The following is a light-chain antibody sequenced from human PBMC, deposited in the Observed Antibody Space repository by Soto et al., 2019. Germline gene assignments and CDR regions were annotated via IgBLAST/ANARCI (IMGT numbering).Light chain of an antibody. J-gene: IGLJ1*01. Sequence: QSALTQPASVSGSPGQSITISCTGTTSDIGTYNYVSWYQQHPDKAPKLLIYEVSYRPSGVSNRFSGSKSGNTASLTISGLQYGDEADYYCCSFTTSTTSVFGTGTKLTVL. CDR1: TSDIGTYNY. CDR3: CSFTTSTTSV. V-gene: IGLV2-14*01. CDR2: EVS.